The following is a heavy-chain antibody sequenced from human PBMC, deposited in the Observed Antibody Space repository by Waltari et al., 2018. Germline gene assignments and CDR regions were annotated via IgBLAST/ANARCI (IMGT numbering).Heavy chain of an antibody. CDR2: IYTSGST. D-gene: IGHD2-2*01. J-gene: IGHJ6*03. Sequence: QVQLQESGPGLVKPSETLSLTCTVSGGSISSYYWSWIRPPAGKGLEWLGRIYTSGSTNYNTSLKSRVTMSVDTSKNQFSLKLSSVTAADTAVYYCARDRKGYCSSTSCYVSYYYYYMDVWGKGTTVTVSS. V-gene: IGHV4-4*07. CDR1: GGSISSYY. CDR3: ARDRKGYCSSTSCYVSYYYYYMDV.